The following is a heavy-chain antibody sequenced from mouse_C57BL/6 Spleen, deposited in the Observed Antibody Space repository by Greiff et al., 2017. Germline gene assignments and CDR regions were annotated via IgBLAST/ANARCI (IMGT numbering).Heavy chain of an antibody. Sequence: QVQLQQSGAELVRPGTSVKMSCKASGYTFTNYWIGWAKQRPGHGLEWIGDIYPGGGYTNYNEKFKGKATLTTDKSSSTAYMQFSSLTSEDSAIYYCARWDGRDYAMDYWGQGTSVTVSS. CDR1: GYTFTNYW. CDR2: IYPGGGYT. D-gene: IGHD2-3*01. CDR3: ARWDGRDYAMDY. J-gene: IGHJ4*01. V-gene: IGHV1-63*01.